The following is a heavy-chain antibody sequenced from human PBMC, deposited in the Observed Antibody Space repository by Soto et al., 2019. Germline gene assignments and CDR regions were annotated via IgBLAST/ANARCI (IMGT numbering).Heavy chain of an antibody. Sequence: SETLSLTCTVSGGSVSSGSYYWSWIRQPPGKGLEWIGYTYYTGSTNYNPSLKSRVTISVDRSKNQFSLKLTSVTAADTAVYYCARVRCSGGNCSRQAFDIWGQGTMVTVSS. CDR1: GGSVSSGSYY. CDR2: TYYTGST. J-gene: IGHJ3*02. D-gene: IGHD2-15*01. V-gene: IGHV4-61*01. CDR3: ARVRCSGGNCSRQAFDI.